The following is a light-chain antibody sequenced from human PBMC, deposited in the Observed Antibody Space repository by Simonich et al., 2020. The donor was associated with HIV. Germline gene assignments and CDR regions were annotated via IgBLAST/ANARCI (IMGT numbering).Light chain of an antibody. V-gene: IGLV1-40*01. J-gene: IGLJ3*02. CDR2: GNS. CDR3: QSYDSSLSGWV. CDR1: SSNIGAGYD. Sequence: QSLLTQPPSVSGAPGQRVTISCTGSSSNIGAGYDVHWYQHLPGTAPKLPIYGNSNRPSGVPDRFSGSKSGTSASLAITGLQAEDEADYYCQSYDSSLSGWVFGGGTKLTVL.